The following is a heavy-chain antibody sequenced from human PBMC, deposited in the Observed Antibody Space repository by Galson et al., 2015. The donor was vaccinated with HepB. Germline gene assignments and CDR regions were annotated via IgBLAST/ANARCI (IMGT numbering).Heavy chain of an antibody. J-gene: IGHJ4*02. V-gene: IGHV3-53*01. CDR2: IYSGGST. D-gene: IGHD6-13*01. CDR3: ARGYSRSWYSGLGY. CDR1: GFTVSINY. Sequence: SLRLSCAASGFTVSINYMTWVRQAPGKGLEWVSVIYSGGSTDYADSVRGRFTLSRDNSKNTLYLQMNSPRAEDTAVYYCARGYSRSWYSGLGYWGQGTLVTVSS.